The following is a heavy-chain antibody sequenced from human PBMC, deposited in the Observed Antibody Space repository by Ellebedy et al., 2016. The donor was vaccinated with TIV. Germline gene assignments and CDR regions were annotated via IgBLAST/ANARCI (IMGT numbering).Heavy chain of an antibody. D-gene: IGHD4-17*01. CDR2: IRQEGDEI. J-gene: IGHJ5*02. CDR1: GFNFRSYW. V-gene: IGHV3-7*01. CDR3: ARRASYGDYAVQVNPWFDP. Sequence: GESLKTSCAASGFNFRSYWMTWVRQAPGKGLEWVAKIRQEGDEIYYVESVKGRFTISRDNAKNSLFLQMNSRGVEDTAVYYSARRASYGDYAVQVNPWFDPWGQGTLVTVSS.